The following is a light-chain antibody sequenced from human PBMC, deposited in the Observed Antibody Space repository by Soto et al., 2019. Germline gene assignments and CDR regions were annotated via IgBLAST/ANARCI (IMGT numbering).Light chain of an antibody. CDR1: QSITRW. V-gene: IGKV1-5*01. J-gene: IGKJ2*01. CDR3: RQYNGSSHS. Sequence: IQITQSSSTLSASVGDRVAITCRADQSITRWLAWFQPKPGKAPSLLIYDATYLQPGVPSTFCSSGPGPECTRTISSLQPDDVVTFYCRQYNGSSHSFGQGTKVDIK. CDR2: DAT.